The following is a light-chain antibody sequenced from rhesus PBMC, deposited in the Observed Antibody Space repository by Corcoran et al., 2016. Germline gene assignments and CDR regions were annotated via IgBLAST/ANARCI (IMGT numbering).Light chain of an antibody. CDR3: RQYSNRPWT. CDR2: KAS. J-gene: IGKJ1*01. V-gene: IGKV1-22*01. Sequence: DIQMTQSPSSLSASVGDTVTITCRASQGISGWLAWYQQKPGKAHKLLIYKASSLQRGVPSRLSGTGSGTDFTLTICSLQYEDFATYYCRQYSNRPWTFGQGTKVEIK. CDR1: QGISGW.